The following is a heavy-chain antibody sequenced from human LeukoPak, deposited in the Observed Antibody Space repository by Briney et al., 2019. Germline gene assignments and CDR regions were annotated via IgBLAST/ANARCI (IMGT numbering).Heavy chain of an antibody. CDR3: ARSSYGAGSKPYWVDY. D-gene: IGHD3-10*01. CDR1: GGSISSSSYY. J-gene: IGHJ4*02. V-gene: IGHV4-39*01. CDR2: YSGST. Sequence: SETLSLTCTVSGGSISSSSYYWAWLRQPPGKGLEYIGSYSGSTYYNPSLKSRVTISVDTSKKQFSLKLSSVTAADTAVYYCARSSYGAGSKPYWVDYWGQGTLVTASS.